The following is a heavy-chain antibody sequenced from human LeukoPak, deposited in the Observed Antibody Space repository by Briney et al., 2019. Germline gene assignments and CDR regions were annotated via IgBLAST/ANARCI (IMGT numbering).Heavy chain of an antibody. J-gene: IGHJ4*02. D-gene: IGHD5-18*01. CDR1: GFTFTKAW. CDR3: RAAMLTADY. V-gene: IGHV3-15*01. Sequence: GGSLRLSCAASGFTFTKAWMSWVRQAPGKGLEWVGRIKSKTDGGTTDYAAPVKGRFTTSRDDSQNTLYLQMNSLKTEDTAVYYCRAAMLTADYWGQGTLVTVSS. CDR2: IKSKTDGGTT.